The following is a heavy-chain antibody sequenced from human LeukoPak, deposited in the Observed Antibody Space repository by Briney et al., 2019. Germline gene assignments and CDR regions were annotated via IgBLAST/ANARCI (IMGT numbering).Heavy chain of an antibody. V-gene: IGHV3-53*01. Sequence: GGSLRLSCAASGFTVSSNYMSWVRQAPGKGLEWVSVIYSGGSTYYADSVKGRFTISRDNSKNTLYLQMNSLRAEDTAVYYCARVTPQAMVTVPFDYWGQGTLVTVSS. CDR3: ARVTPQAMVTVPFDY. CDR2: IYSGGST. D-gene: IGHD5-18*01. J-gene: IGHJ4*02. CDR1: GFTVSSNY.